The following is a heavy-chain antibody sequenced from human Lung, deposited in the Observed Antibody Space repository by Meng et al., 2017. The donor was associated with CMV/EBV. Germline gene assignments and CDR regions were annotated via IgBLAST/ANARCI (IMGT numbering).Heavy chain of an antibody. CDR3: ARTSDYYHVMDV. Sequence: SGXXLVKPTQTLTLTCTFSGFSLSSTGLRVNWIRQPPGKALEWLARIDWHDDKLYNTSLKTRLTISKDTFKNQVVLTMTDMDHVDTATYYCARTSDYYHVMDVWGQGTTVTVSS. J-gene: IGHJ6*02. CDR2: IDWHDDK. V-gene: IGHV2-70D*14. CDR1: GFSLSSTGLR.